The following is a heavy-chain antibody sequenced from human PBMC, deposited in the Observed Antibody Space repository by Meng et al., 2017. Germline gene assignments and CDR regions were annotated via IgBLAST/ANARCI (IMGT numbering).Heavy chain of an antibody. Sequence: VEVVEAGGGLVKPGGSPRLFCVASGLRVTDAWMSWVRQAPGKGLEWVGRINSNSDGGTTDYAAPVKGRFTISRDDSKNTLYLQMNSLITEDTAVYFCATGAAAADHWGQGTLVTVSS. D-gene: IGHD6-13*01. J-gene: IGHJ4*02. CDR2: INSNSDGGTT. V-gene: IGHV3-15*01. CDR1: GLRVTDAW. CDR3: ATGAAAADH.